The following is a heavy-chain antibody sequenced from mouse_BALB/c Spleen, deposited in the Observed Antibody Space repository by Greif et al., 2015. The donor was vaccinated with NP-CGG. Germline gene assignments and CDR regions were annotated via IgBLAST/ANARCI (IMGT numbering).Heavy chain of an antibody. D-gene: IGHD1-1*01. CDR2: IDPANGNT. CDR1: GFNIKDTY. CDR3: AKPYGSSYYAMDY. V-gene: IGHV14-3*02. Sequence: VQLQQSGAELVKPGASVKLSCTASGFNIKDTYMHWVKQRPEQGLEWIGRIDPANGNTKYDPKFQGKATITADTSSNTAYLQLSSLTSEDTVVYYCAKPYGSSYYAMDYWGQGTSVTVSS. J-gene: IGHJ4*01.